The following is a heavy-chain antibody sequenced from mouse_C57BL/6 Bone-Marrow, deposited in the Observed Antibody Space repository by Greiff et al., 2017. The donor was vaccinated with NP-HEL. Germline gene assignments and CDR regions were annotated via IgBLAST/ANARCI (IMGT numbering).Heavy chain of an antibody. D-gene: IGHD2-5*01. Sequence: VKLQQSGPELVKPGASVKMSCKASGYTFTDYNMHWVKQSHGKSLEWIGYINPNNGGTSYNQKFKGKATLTVNKSSSTAYMELRSLTSEDSAVYYCAPLLYYSKVDYWGQGTTLTVSS. CDR2: INPNNGGT. J-gene: IGHJ2*01. CDR1: GYTFTDYN. CDR3: APLLYYSKVDY. V-gene: IGHV1-22*01.